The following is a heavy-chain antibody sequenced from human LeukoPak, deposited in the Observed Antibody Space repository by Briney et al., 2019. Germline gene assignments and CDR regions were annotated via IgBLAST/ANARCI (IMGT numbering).Heavy chain of an antibody. J-gene: IGHJ4*02. CDR3: AKGSYDSSGYLYYFDY. V-gene: IGHV3-23*01. Sequence: GGSLRLSCAASGFTFSSYAMSWVRQAPGKGLEWVSAISGSGGSTYYADSVKGRFTISRDNSKSTLYLQMNSLRAEDTAVYYCAKGSYDSSGYLYYFDYWGQGTLVTVSS. D-gene: IGHD3-22*01. CDR2: ISGSGGST. CDR1: GFTFSSYA.